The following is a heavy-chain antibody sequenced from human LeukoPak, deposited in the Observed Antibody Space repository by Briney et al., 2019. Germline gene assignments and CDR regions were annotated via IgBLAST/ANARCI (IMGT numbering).Heavy chain of an antibody. V-gene: IGHV4-59*01. Sequence: SETLSLTCTVSGRSISSYYWSWIRQPPGKGLEWIGYIYYSGSTNYNPSLKSRVTISVDTSKNQFSLKLSSVTAADTAVYYCARVPEARLTPYHWFDPWGQGTLVTVCS. CDR2: IYYSGST. D-gene: IGHD6-6*01. CDR3: ARVPEARLTPYHWFDP. J-gene: IGHJ5*02. CDR1: GRSISSYY.